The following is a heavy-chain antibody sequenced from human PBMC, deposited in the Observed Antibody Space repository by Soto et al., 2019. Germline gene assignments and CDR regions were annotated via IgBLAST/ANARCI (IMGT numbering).Heavy chain of an antibody. Sequence: ASVKVSCKASGGTFSSYAISWVRQAPGQGLEWMGGIIPIFGTANYAQKFQGRVTITADESKTTAYMELSSLRSEDTAVYYCARNYDSSGYYYEWGQGTLVTVSS. CDR3: ARNYDSSGYYYE. J-gene: IGHJ4*02. D-gene: IGHD3-22*01. V-gene: IGHV1-69*13. CDR1: GGTFSSYA. CDR2: IIPIFGTA.